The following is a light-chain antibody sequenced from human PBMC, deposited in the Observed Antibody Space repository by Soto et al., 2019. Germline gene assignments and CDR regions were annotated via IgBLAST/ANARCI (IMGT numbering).Light chain of an antibody. Sequence: QSVLTQPPSASWTPGQRVTISCSGSSSNIGSHTVNWYQQLPGTAPRLLIYNTYYRPSGVPDRFSGSKSGTSASLAISGLPSEDDADYYCAAWDDSLNGVVFGGGTQLTVL. CDR2: NTY. J-gene: IGLJ2*01. CDR1: SSNIGSHT. V-gene: IGLV1-44*01. CDR3: AAWDDSLNGVV.